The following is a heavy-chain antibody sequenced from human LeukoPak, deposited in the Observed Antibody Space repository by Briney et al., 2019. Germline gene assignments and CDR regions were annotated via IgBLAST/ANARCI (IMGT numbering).Heavy chain of an antibody. CDR1: ADSFSSHY. CDR3: ARDLVTVTKGFDI. J-gene: IGHJ3*02. Sequence: SETLSLTCAVSADSFSSHYWTWLRQPPGKGLEWIGYISYIGSTNYNPSLKSPVTISIDTSKNQFSLKLTSVTAADTAVYYCARDLVTVTKGFDIWGQGTMVSVSS. D-gene: IGHD4-17*01. CDR2: ISYIGST. V-gene: IGHV4-59*11.